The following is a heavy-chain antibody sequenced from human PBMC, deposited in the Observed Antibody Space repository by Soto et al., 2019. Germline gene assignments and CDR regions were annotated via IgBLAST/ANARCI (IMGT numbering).Heavy chain of an antibody. D-gene: IGHD6-19*01. CDR1: GFTFRNYG. Sequence: GGYLGLSCPAYGFTFRNYGMHWVRQAPCKGLEWVAVIWYDGSNKYYSDSVKGRFTISRDNSKNTLYLQMNSLRAEDTAVYYCARDAVKRQSSGWYHPLDYWGQGTLVTVSS. V-gene: IGHV3-33*08. CDR3: ARDAVKRQSSGWYHPLDY. CDR2: IWYDGSNK. J-gene: IGHJ4*02.